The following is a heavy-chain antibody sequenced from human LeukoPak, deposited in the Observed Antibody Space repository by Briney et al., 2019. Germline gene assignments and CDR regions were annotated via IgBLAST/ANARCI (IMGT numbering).Heavy chain of an antibody. D-gene: IGHD3-10*01. Sequence: SQTLSLTCTVSGGSISSGDYYWSWIRQPPGKGLEWIGYIHYSGSYYYNPSLKSRVTISVDTSKNQFSLKLSSVTAADTAVYYCARVPYGSGSYKYYGMDVWGQGTTVTVSS. CDR3: ARVPYGSGSYKYYGMDV. CDR2: IHYSGSY. J-gene: IGHJ6*02. CDR1: GGSISSGDYY. V-gene: IGHV4-30-4*01.